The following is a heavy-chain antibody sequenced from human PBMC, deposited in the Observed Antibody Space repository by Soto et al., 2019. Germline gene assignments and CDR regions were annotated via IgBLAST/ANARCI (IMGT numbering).Heavy chain of an antibody. CDR3: AKDNFRDGGIGYDYVWGAGAGSFDY. CDR1: GFTFSSYA. J-gene: IGHJ4*02. CDR2: ISGSGGST. D-gene: IGHD3-16*01. V-gene: IGHV3-23*01. Sequence: GGSLRLSCAASGFTFSSYAMSWVRQAPGKGLEWVSAISGSGGSTYYADSVKGRFTISRDNSKNTLYLQMNSLRAEDTAVYYCAKDNFRDGGIGYDYVWGAGAGSFDYWGQGTLVTVSS.